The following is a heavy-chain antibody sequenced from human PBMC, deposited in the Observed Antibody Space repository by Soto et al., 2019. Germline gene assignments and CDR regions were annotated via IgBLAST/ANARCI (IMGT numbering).Heavy chain of an antibody. CDR1: GFTFSGYY. D-gene: IGHD4-4*01. J-gene: IGHJ4*02. V-gene: IGHV3-11*01. CDR2: ITGSGSTI. Sequence: PGGSLRLSCAASGFTFSGYYMNWIRQAPGKGLEWVSYITGSGSTIYYADSVKGRFTISRDNAKNSLYLQMNSLRAEDTAIYYCARDYSNKGFDYWGQGTLVTVSS. CDR3: ARDYSNKGFDY.